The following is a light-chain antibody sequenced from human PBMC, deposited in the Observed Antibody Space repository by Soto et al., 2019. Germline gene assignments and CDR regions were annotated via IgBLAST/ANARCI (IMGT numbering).Light chain of an antibody. Sequence: DIQMTQSPSTLSASVGDRVTITCRASQSISRWLAWYQQKPGKVPKLLIYKASNFESGVPSRFSGSGSGTEFSLTISTLQPDDFATYYCQEFNTWTFGQGTKVEIK. CDR2: KAS. J-gene: IGKJ1*01. V-gene: IGKV1-5*03. CDR3: QEFNTWT. CDR1: QSISRW.